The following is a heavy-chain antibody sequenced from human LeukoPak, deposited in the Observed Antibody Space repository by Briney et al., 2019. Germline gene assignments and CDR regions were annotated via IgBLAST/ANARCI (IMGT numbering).Heavy chain of an antibody. J-gene: IGHJ6*03. CDR3: ARAGYGISYYYYYYMDV. V-gene: IGHV1-69*05. Sequence: SVKVSCKASGGTFSSYAISWVRQAPGQGLEWMGGIIPIFGTANYAQKFQGGVTITTDESTSTAYMELSSLRSEDTAVYYCARAGYGISYYYYYYMDVWGKGTTVTVSS. CDR1: GGTFSSYA. D-gene: IGHD5-12*01. CDR2: IIPIFGTA.